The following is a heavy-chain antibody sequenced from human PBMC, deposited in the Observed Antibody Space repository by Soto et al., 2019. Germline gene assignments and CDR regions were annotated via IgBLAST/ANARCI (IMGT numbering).Heavy chain of an antibody. CDR1: GGSISSYY. J-gene: IGHJ4*02. V-gene: IGHV4-59*01. CDR3: ARAPMVRGESYDY. CDR2: IYYSGST. Sequence: SETLSLTCTVSGGSISSYYLSWIRQPPGKGLEWIGYIYYSGSTNYNPSLKSRVTISVDTSKNQFSLKLSSVTAADTAVYYCARAPMVRGESYDYRGQGTLVTVSS. D-gene: IGHD3-10*01.